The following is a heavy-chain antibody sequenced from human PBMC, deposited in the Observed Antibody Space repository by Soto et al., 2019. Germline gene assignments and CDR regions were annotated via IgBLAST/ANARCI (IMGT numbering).Heavy chain of an antibody. V-gene: IGHV2-26*01. CDR2: IFSNDEE. D-gene: IGHD5-12*01. CDR3: ARIERYSTYEYFDY. J-gene: IGHJ4*02. CDR1: GFSLSNVRMG. Sequence: QVTLKESGPVLVKPTEPLTLTCTVSGFSLSNVRMGVAWIRQPPGKALEWLAHIFSNDEESYTTSLRSRLTISRDTFTRQVVLTMTNMDPVDTATYYCARIERYSTYEYFDYWGQGAPVTVSS.